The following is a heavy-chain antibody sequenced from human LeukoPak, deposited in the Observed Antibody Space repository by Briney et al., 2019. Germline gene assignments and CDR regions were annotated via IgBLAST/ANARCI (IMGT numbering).Heavy chain of an antibody. CDR2: IYYSGST. CDR3: ARVPRSYYYYYYMDV. V-gene: IGHV4-59*01. CDR1: GGSISSYY. J-gene: IGHJ6*03. Sequence: SETLSLTCTVSGGSISSYYWSWIRQPPGKGLEWIGYIYYSGSTNYNPSLKSRVTISVDTSKNQFSLKLSSVTAADTAVYYCARVPRSYYYYYYMDVWGKGTTVTVSS.